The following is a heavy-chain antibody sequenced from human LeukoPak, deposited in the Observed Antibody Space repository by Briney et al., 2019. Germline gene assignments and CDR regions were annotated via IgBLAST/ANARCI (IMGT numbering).Heavy chain of an antibody. J-gene: IGHJ4*02. CDR2: ISPSGDIK. CDR3: AKDDAWLQYND. D-gene: IGHD5-24*01. V-gene: IGHV3-23*01. CDR1: GFTFSRLG. Sequence: PGGCLRLSCVASGFTFSRLGMNWVRQAPGKGLEWGSGISPSGDIKYYVDSVKGRVTASRDNSKNTLYLQINSLRDEDTAVYYCAKDDAWLQYNDWGQGTLVTVSS.